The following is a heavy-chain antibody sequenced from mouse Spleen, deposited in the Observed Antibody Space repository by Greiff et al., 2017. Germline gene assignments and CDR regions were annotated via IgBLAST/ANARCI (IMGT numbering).Heavy chain of an antibody. CDR3: ARGGGYDEDFDY. V-gene: IGHV5-6*01. J-gene: IGHJ2*01. Sequence: EVQGVESGGDLVKPGGSLKLSCAASGFTFSSYGMSWVRQTPDKRLEWVATISSGGSYTYYPDSVKGRFTISRDNAKNTLYLQMSSLKSEDTAMYYCARGGGYDEDFDYWGQGTTLTVSS. CDR1: GFTFSSYG. CDR2: ISSGGSYT. D-gene: IGHD2-2*01.